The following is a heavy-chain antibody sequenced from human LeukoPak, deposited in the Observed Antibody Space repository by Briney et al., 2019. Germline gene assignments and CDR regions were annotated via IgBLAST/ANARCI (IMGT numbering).Heavy chain of an antibody. V-gene: IGHV4-4*07. J-gene: IGHJ6*03. CDR3: ARTTEGGYTYSYFYYYYMDV. Sequence: SETLSLTCTVSGGSISNSYWSWIRQPAGKGLEWIGRIYPTDITTYNPSLKSRVTLSVDTSKNQFSLKLTSVTAADTAVYYCARTTEGGYTYSYFYYYYMDVWGKGTTVTISS. D-gene: IGHD5-18*01. CDR1: GGSISNSY. CDR2: IYPTDIT.